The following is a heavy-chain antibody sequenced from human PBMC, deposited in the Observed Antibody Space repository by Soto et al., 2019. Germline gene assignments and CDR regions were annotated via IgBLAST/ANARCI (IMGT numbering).Heavy chain of an antibody. D-gene: IGHD3-16*02. CDR1: GGSISSSSYY. Sequence: SETLSLTCTVSGGSISSSSYYWGWIRQPPGKGLEWIGSIYYSGSTYYNPSLKSRVTISVDTSKNQFSLKLSSVTAADTAVYYCARDVMITFGGVISRGYFDYWGQGTLVTVSS. J-gene: IGHJ4*02. CDR2: IYYSGST. V-gene: IGHV4-39*02. CDR3: ARDVMITFGGVISRGYFDY.